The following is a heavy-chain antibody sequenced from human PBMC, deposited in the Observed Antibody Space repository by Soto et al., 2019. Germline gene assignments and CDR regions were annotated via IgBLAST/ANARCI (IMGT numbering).Heavy chain of an antibody. V-gene: IGHV3-23*01. J-gene: IGHJ4*02. Sequence: GGSLRLSCAASGFTFSSFAMSWVRQAPGKGLEWVSTISGSGGSTHYADSPKGRFTISRDNFNKMLDLQISSLRAEDTAVYFCAKDWKGYSYGFFDYWGQGTLVTVSS. CDR2: ISGSGGST. CDR3: AKDWKGYSYGFFDY. CDR1: GFTFSSFA. D-gene: IGHD5-18*01.